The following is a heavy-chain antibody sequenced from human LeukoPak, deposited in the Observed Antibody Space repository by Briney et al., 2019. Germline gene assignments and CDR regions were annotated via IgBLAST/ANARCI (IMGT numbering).Heavy chain of an antibody. CDR2: IRSKANSYAT. J-gene: IGHJ5*02. D-gene: IGHD6-6*01. CDR3: TRPEYSSSSVWFDP. Sequence: GGSLRLSCAASGFTFSGSAMHWVRQASGKGLDWVGRIRSKANSYATAYAASVKGRFTMSRDDSKNTAYPQMNGLKTEDTAVYYCTRPEYSSSSVWFDPWGQGTLVTVSS. CDR1: GFTFSGSA. V-gene: IGHV3-73*01.